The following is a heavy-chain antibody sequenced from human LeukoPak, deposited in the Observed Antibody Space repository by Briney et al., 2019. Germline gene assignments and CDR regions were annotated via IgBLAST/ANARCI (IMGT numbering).Heavy chain of an antibody. CDR1: GFTFSSYA. CDR2: VSGSGAHT. J-gene: IGHJ6*03. CDR3: AKDGGTYPYFLDV. D-gene: IGHD1-26*01. Sequence: GRSLRLSCAASGFTFSSYAMTWVRQAPGKGRQWVSAVSGSGAHTYYADSVKGRFTIPRDNSRDTLYLQMNRLRAEDTAIYICAKDGGTYPYFLDVWGKRTTVIVSS. V-gene: IGHV3-23*01.